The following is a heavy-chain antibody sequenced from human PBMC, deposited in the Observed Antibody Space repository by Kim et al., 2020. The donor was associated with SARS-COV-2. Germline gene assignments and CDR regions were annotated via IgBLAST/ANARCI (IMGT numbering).Heavy chain of an antibody. CDR3: AKTGLGAVAGNNWFDP. V-gene: IGHV3-30*18. D-gene: IGHD6-19*01. J-gene: IGHJ5*02. CDR2: ISYDGSNK. Sequence: GGSLRLSCAASGFTFSSYCMNWVRQAPGKGLEWVAVISYDGSNKYYADSVKGRFTISRDNSKNTLYLQMNSLRAEDTAVYYCAKTGLGAVAGNNWFDPWGQGTLVTVSS. CDR1: GFTFSSYC.